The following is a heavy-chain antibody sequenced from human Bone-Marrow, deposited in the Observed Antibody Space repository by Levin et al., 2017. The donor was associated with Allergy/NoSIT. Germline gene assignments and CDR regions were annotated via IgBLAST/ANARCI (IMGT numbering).Heavy chain of an antibody. J-gene: IGHJ4*02. CDR3: TRGYSGSSPLDF. CDR1: GYSFGTFE. Sequence: PMASVKVSCKTSGYSFGTFEINWVRQAPGQGLEWLGWMKPNSGDTGYAQKFQGRVTMTSDTAIKTAYMELTSLTSEDTAVYYCTRGYSGSSPLDFWGQGTVLTVSS. V-gene: IGHV1-8*01. CDR2: MKPNSGDT. D-gene: IGHD5-12*01.